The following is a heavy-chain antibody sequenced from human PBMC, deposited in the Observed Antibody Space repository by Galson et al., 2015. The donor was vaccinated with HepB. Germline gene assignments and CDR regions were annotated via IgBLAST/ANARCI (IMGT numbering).Heavy chain of an antibody. V-gene: IGHV3-9*01. J-gene: IGHJ6*03. CDR2: ISWNSGGI. Sequence: SLRLSCAASGFTFDDHAMHWVRQAPGKGLEWVSGISWNSGGIGYADSVKGRFTISRDNAKNSLYLQMNSLRAEDTALYYCTKEASYCGSICKSGLHYYYMDVWGKGTTVTVSS. CDR3: TKEASYCGSICKSGLHYYYMDV. D-gene: IGHD2-2*01. CDR1: GFTFDDHA.